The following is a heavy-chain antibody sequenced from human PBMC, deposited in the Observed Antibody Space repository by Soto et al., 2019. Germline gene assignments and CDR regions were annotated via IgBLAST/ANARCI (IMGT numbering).Heavy chain of an antibody. CDR1: GGTFSSYT. CDR3: TRDGDHDYGDSITSGMDV. Sequence: SVKVSCKASGGTFSSYTISWVRQAPGQGLEWMGRIIPILGIANYAQKFQGRVKITADKSTSTAYKELSSLRYEDTAEYNCTRDGDHDYGDSITSGMDVWGQGTTVTVSS. CDR2: IIPILGIA. J-gene: IGHJ6*02. D-gene: IGHD4-17*01. V-gene: IGHV1-69*04.